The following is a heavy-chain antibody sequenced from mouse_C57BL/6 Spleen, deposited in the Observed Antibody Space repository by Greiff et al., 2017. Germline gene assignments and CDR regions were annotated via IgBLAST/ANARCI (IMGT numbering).Heavy chain of an antibody. CDR2: IWSGGST. CDR1: GFSLTSYG. V-gene: IGHV2-2*01. D-gene: IGHD4-1*01. CDR3: ARKGTGTGAMDY. J-gene: IGHJ4*01. Sequence: QVQLKESGPGLVQPSQSLSITCTVSGFSLTSYGVHWVRQSPGKGLEWRGVIWSGGSTDYNAAFISRLSISKDNSKSQVFFKMNSLQADDTAIYYCARKGTGTGAMDYWGQGTSVTVSS.